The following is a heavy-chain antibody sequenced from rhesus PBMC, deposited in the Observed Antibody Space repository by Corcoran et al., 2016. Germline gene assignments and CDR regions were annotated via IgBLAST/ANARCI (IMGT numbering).Heavy chain of an antibody. V-gene: IGHV3S42*01. CDR2: INGGGGTP. J-gene: IGHJ6*01. CDR3: AKADS. Sequence: EVQLVESGGGLAKPGGSLRLSCAASGCTFSSYWMNWVRQTPGKVLEWISAINGGGGTPYYADSVKGRFTISRDNSKNTLSLQMNSLRAEDTAVYYCAKADSWGQGVVVTVSS. CDR1: GCTFSSYW.